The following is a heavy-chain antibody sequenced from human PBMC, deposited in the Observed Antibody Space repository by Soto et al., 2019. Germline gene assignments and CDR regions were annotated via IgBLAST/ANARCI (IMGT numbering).Heavy chain of an antibody. Sequence: EVQLVESGGGLVQPGGSLRLSCAASGLSVSSNYMSWVRQAPGKGLEWVSVIYSDGTTYYADSVKGRLTISRDKSKSTLYLQMNSLRAEDTAVYYCAGGAIYFDYWGQGTLVTVSS. CDR1: GLSVSSNY. V-gene: IGHV3-66*01. D-gene: IGHD1-26*01. CDR2: IYSDGTT. J-gene: IGHJ4*02. CDR3: AGGAIYFDY.